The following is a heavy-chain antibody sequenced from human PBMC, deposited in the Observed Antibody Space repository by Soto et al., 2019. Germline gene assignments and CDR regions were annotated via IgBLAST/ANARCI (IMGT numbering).Heavy chain of an antibody. CDR1: GFTFSDYY. V-gene: IGHV3-11*05. CDR3: ARDSVYYGDYELNYFDY. J-gene: IGHJ4*02. Sequence: QVQLVESGGGLVKPGGSLRLSCAASGFTFSDYYMSWIRQAPGKGLEWVSYITSSSTYTNYADSVKGRFTISGDNAKNSLYLQMNSLRAEDTAVYYCARDSVYYGDYELNYFDYWGQGTLVTVSS. CDR2: ITSSSTYT. D-gene: IGHD4-17*01.